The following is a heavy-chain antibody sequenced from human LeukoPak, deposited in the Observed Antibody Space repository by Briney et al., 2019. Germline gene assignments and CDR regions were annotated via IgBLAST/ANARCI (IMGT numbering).Heavy chain of an antibody. CDR2: IYYTGST. V-gene: IGHV4-59*01. J-gene: IGHJ4*02. D-gene: IGHD3-16*01. Sequence: SETLSLTCTVSGGSISSYYRSWIRQAPGKGLEGIGYIYYTGSTNYNPSLTRRGNISVHTSKNQFSLNLTSVTAADSAVYYCARWGSISVARFDYWGQGTLVTVSS. CDR1: GGSISSYY. CDR3: ARWGSISVARFDY.